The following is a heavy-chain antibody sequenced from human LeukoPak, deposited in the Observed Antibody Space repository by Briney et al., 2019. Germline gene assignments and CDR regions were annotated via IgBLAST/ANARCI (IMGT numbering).Heavy chain of an antibody. CDR1: GFTFSSFV. Sequence: GGSLRLSCAASGFTFSSFVMGWVRQTSGEGLVWVSRINSDGSSTNYADSAKGRFTISRDNAKNTLYLQMNSLRAEDTAVYFCARADCSGGSCYGWFDPWGQGTLVTVSS. CDR2: INSDGSST. V-gene: IGHV3-74*01. CDR3: ARADCSGGSCYGWFDP. J-gene: IGHJ5*02. D-gene: IGHD2-15*01.